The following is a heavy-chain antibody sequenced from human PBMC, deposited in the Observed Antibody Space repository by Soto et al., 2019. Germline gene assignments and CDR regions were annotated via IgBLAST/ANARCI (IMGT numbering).Heavy chain of an antibody. CDR2: IKSKTDGGTT. J-gene: IGHJ5*02. D-gene: IGHD6-19*01. V-gene: IGHV3-15*01. CDR1: GFTFSYGW. Sequence: PGGSLRLSCAASGFTFSYGWMTWVRQAPGQGLEWVGHIKSKTDGGTTDYAAPVKGRFTISRDDSKNTLYLQMNSLETEDTAVYYCTTDWIAVAGPWGQGTLVTVSS. CDR3: TTDWIAVAGP.